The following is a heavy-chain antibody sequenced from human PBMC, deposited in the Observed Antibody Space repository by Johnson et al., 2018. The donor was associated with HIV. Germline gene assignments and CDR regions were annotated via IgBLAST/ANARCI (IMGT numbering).Heavy chain of an antibody. V-gene: IGHV3-15*01. CDR1: GFSFSNAW. Sequence: VQLVESGGGLVKPGGSLRLSCAASGFSFSNAWMSWVRQAPGKGLEWVGRIKSKTDGGTTDYAAPVKARFTISRDDSKNTLYLQMNSLNTEDTAVYYCTTPGYDTEDAFDIWGQGTMVTVSS. CDR2: IKSKTDGGTT. CDR3: TTPGYDTEDAFDI. J-gene: IGHJ3*02. D-gene: IGHD3-9*01.